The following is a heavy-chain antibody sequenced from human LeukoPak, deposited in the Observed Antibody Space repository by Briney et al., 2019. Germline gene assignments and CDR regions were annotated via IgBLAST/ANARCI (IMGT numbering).Heavy chain of an antibody. J-gene: IGHJ4*02. V-gene: IGHV1-2*02. CDR2: INPNSGGT. CDR1: GYTFTGYY. Sequence: ASVKVSCKASGYTFTGYYMHWVRQAPGQGLEWMGWINPNSGGTNYAQRFQGRVTMTRDTSISTAYMELSRLRSDDTAVYYCARTGEVVVPAARLPSIAAAGRPLEYWGQGTLVTVSS. D-gene: IGHD2-2*01. CDR3: ARTGEVVVPAARLPSIAAAGRPLEY.